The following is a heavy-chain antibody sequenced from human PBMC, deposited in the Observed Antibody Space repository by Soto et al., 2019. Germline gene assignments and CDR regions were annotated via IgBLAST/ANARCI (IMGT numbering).Heavy chain of an antibody. Sequence: PSETLSLTCAVYGGSFSGYYWSWIRQPPGKGLEWIGEINHSGSTNYNPSLKSRVTISVDTSKNQFSLKLSSVTAADTAVYYCARLNRYSSGIDYWGQGTLVTVSS. V-gene: IGHV4-34*01. CDR1: GGSFSGYY. J-gene: IGHJ4*02. CDR2: INHSGST. D-gene: IGHD6-19*01. CDR3: ARLNRYSSGIDY.